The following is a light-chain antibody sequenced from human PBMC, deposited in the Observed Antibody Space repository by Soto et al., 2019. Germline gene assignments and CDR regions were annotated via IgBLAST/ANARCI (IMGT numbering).Light chain of an antibody. CDR3: QQFDDSLPKLT. CDR1: QSVGSN. Sequence: ELVMTQSPATLPVSLGGRVTLSCRASQSVGSNLAWYQQKPGQAPRLLIHGASSRATGIPDRFSGSGSGTDFTLTISRLEPEDFAVYYCQQFDDSLPKLTFGGGTKVDIK. V-gene: IGKV3-20*01. J-gene: IGKJ4*01. CDR2: GAS.